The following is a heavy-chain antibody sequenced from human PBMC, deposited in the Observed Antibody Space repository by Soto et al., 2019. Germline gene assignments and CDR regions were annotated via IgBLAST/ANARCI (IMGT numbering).Heavy chain of an antibody. Sequence: QVQLVQSGAEVKKPGASVTVSCKTSGYTFSTYPISWVRQAPGQGLEWVGWISTYNGKTNCGQKSQGRVTITTDASASTAYMNLRNLRSEDTAVYYCAGDRVEAALGTFDKWGQGTLVTVSS. D-gene: IGHD6-13*01. CDR1: GYTFSTYP. V-gene: IGHV1-18*01. CDR2: ISTYNGKT. CDR3: AGDRVEAALGTFDK. J-gene: IGHJ4*02.